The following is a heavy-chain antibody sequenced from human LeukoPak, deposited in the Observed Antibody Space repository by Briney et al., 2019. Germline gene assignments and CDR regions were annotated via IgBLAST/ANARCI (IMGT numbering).Heavy chain of an antibody. J-gene: IGHJ4*02. Sequence: ASVKVSCKVSGYTLTELSMHWVRQAPGKGLEWMGGLDPEDGETIYAQKFQGRVTMTEDTSTDTAYMELSSLRSEDTAVYYCATDYLTMSYYFDYWGQGTLVTVSS. CDR3: ATDYLTMSYYFDY. D-gene: IGHD3-10*02. CDR2: LDPEDGET. CDR1: GYTLTELS. V-gene: IGHV1-24*01.